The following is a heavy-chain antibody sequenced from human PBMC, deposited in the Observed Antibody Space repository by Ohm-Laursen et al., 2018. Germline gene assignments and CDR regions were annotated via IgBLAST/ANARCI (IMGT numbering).Heavy chain of an antibody. J-gene: IGHJ4*02. CDR2: IYYSGGT. CDR3: AKLNSWGYFDY. Sequence: SETLSLTCTVSGGSISSYYWSWIRQPPGKGLEWIGYIYYSGGTNSNPSLESRVTISVDTSKNHFSLKLSSVTAADTAVYYCAKLNSWGYFDYWGQGTLVTVSS. CDR1: GGSISSYY. D-gene: IGHD4-23*01. V-gene: IGHV4-59*01.